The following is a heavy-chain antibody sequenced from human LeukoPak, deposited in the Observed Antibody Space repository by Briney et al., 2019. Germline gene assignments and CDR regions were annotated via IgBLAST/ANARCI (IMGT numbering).Heavy chain of an antibody. CDR2: IYYSGST. Sequence: SETLSLTCTVSGGSISSSSYYWGWIRQPPGKGLGWIGSIYYSGSTYYNPSLKSRVTISVDTSKNQFSLKLSSVTAADTAVYYCALYSSSLSFDYWGQGTLVTVSS. D-gene: IGHD6-13*01. J-gene: IGHJ4*02. CDR1: GGSISSSSYY. V-gene: IGHV4-39*01. CDR3: ALYSSSLSFDY.